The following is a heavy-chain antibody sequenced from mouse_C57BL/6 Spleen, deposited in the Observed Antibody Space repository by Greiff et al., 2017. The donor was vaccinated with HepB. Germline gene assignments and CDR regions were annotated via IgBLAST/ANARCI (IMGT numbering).Heavy chain of an antibody. J-gene: IGHJ3*01. CDR2: INPNNGGT. CDR1: GYTFTDYY. CDR3: ARVGGAYDYDKNPFFAY. V-gene: IGHV1-26*01. Sequence: EVQLQQSGPELVKPGASVKISCKASGYTFTDYYMNWVKQSHGKSLEWIGDINPNNGGTSYNQKFKGKATLTVDKSSSTAYMELRSLTSEDSAVYYCARVGGAYDYDKNPFFAYWGQGTLVTVSA. D-gene: IGHD2-4*01.